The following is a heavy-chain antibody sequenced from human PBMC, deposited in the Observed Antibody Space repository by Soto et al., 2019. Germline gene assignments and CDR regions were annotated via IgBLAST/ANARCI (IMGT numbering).Heavy chain of an antibody. Sequence: GGSLRLSCAASGFTFSSYSMNWVRQAPGKGLEWVSYISSSSSTIYYADSVKGRFTISRDNAKNSLYLQMNSLRDEETAVYYCARELKAMVTYYYYYGMDVWGQGTTVTVSS. CDR3: ARELKAMVTYYYYYGMDV. CDR1: GFTFSSYS. CDR2: ISSSSSTI. J-gene: IGHJ6*02. V-gene: IGHV3-48*02. D-gene: IGHD5-18*01.